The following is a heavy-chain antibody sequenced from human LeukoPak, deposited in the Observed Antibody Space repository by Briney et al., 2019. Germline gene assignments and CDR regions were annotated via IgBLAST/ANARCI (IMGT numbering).Heavy chain of an antibody. CDR3: ARGAGASGGRDYYSDC. J-gene: IGHJ4*02. CDR2: ISKDANNK. D-gene: IGHD6-13*01. Sequence: GGSLRLSCAASGFTFSGYALHWVRQAPGKGLEGVAVISKDANNKHYADSVKGRFTISRDNSKNTLYLQMNSLRPEDTAVYYCARGAGASGGRDYYSDCWGQGILVAVSS. CDR1: GFTFSGYA. V-gene: IGHV3-30*04.